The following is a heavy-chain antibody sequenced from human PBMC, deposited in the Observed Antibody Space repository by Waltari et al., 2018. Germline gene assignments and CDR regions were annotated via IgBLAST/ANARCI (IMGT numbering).Heavy chain of an antibody. D-gene: IGHD3-10*01. CDR1: GIRFGHDV. V-gene: IGHV3-7*01. CDR3: ARILCDGSKCYNGLDV. J-gene: IGHJ6*02. Sequence: VQLLESGGGVMQSGGAVGPAWSASGIRFGHDVMSGVRQAPGKGLEWVANIKQDGTEKIYVDSVKGRFTILRDNAKNSLFLQMNSLRADDTGVYYCARILCDGSKCYNGLDVWGQGTAVTVSS. CDR2: IKQDGTEK.